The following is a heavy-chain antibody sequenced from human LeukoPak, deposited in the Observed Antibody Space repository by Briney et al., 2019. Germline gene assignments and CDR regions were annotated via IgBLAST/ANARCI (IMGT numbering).Heavy chain of an antibody. Sequence: GGSLRLSCAASGFSFINAWMSWVRKAPGKGLEWVGRIKSKTDGGTTDYAAPVKGKFTISRDDSKNTLYLQMNSLRDEDTAVYYCARDPAHSSGPFDCWGQGTLVTVSS. D-gene: IGHD3-22*01. CDR1: GFSFINAW. V-gene: IGHV3-15*01. CDR2: IKSKTDGGTT. CDR3: ARDPAHSSGPFDC. J-gene: IGHJ4*02.